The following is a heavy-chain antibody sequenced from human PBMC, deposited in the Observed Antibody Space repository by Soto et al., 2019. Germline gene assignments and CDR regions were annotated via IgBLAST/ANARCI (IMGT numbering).Heavy chain of an antibody. CDR2: IYYSGST. V-gene: IGHV4-30-4*01. Sequence: SETLSLTCTVSGGSISSGDYYWSWIRQPPGKGLEWIGYIYYSGSTYYNPSLKSRVTISVDTSKNQFSLKLSSVTAADTAVYYCARVRGLRFFVDYGGQGTLVTVSS. CDR1: GGSISSGDYY. CDR3: ARVRGLRFFVDY. J-gene: IGHJ4*02. D-gene: IGHD3-3*01.